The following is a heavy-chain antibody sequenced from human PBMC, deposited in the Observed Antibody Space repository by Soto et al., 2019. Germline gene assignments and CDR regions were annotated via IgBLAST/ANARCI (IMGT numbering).Heavy chain of an antibody. D-gene: IGHD2-15*01. CDR1: GFTFSSYG. J-gene: IGHJ2*01. Sequence: QVQLVESGGGVVQPGRSLRLSCAASGFTFSSYGMHWVRQAPGKGLEWVAVISYDGSNKYYADSVKGRFTISRDNSKNTLYLQMNSLRAEDTAVYYCAKGGYCSGGSCYSLWYFDLWGRGTLVTVSS. CDR2: ISYDGSNK. V-gene: IGHV3-30*18. CDR3: AKGGYCSGGSCYSLWYFDL.